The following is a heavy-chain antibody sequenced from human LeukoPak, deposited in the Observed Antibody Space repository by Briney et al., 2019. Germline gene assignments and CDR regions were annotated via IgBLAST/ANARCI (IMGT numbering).Heavy chain of an antibody. V-gene: IGHV3-30*04. D-gene: IGHD6-19*01. Sequence: PGGALRLSCAASGFTFSRYAMHWVRQAPGKGLEGVGVISYDGRNKYYADSVRGGFTISRENTKKTLYVQMNSLTAEDTAVYYCARVAKQWLVPGHGFHIWGQGTLVTVSS. CDR1: GFTFSRYA. CDR3: ARVAKQWLVPGHGFHI. J-gene: IGHJ3*02. CDR2: ISYDGRNK.